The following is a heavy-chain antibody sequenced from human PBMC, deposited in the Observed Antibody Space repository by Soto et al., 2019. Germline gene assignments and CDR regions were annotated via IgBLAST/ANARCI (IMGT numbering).Heavy chain of an antibody. CDR3: AREAFGSGTYAFGI. D-gene: IGHD3-10*01. CDR1: GFTFSSYA. Sequence: GGSLRLSCAASGFTFSSYAMSWVRQAPGKGLEWVSAIGTAGDTYYSGSVKGRFTISRENAKNSFYLQMNSLRAGDTAVYYCAREAFGSGTYAFGIWGQGTMVTVSS. J-gene: IGHJ3*02. CDR2: IGTAGDT. V-gene: IGHV3-13*01.